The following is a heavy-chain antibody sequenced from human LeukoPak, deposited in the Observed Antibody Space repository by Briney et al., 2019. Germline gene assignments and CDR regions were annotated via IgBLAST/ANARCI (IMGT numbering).Heavy chain of an antibody. CDR3: AKRITGTYNWFDP. J-gene: IGHJ5*02. V-gene: IGHV1-18*01. CDR2: ISAYNGNT. CDR1: GYTFTSYG. D-gene: IGHD1-7*01. Sequence: ASVKVSCKASGYTFTSYGISWVRQDPGQGLEWMGWISAYNGNTNYAQKLQGRVTMTTDTSTSKAYMELRSLRAEDTAVYYCAKRITGTYNWFDPWGQGTLVTVSS.